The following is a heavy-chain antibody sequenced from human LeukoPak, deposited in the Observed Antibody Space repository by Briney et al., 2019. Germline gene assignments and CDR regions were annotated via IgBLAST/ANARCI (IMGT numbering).Heavy chain of an antibody. CDR1: GFTFSSYA. V-gene: IGHV3-30*04. J-gene: IGHJ3*02. CDR2: ISYDGSNK. Sequence: PGGSLRLSCAASGFTFSSYAMHWVRQAPGKGLEWVAVISYDGSNKYYADSVKGRFTISRDNSKNTLYLQMNSLRAEDTAVYYCARLITTHDAFDIWGQGTMVTVSS. CDR3: ARLITTHDAFDI. D-gene: IGHD3-22*01.